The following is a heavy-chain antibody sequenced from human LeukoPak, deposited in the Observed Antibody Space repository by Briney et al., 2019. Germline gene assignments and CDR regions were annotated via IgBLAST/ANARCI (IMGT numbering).Heavy chain of an antibody. J-gene: IGHJ3*02. CDR2: IIPILGIA. CDR3: ARVMTTVTSDAFDI. D-gene: IGHD4-17*01. CDR1: GGTFSSYA. Sequence: SVKVSCKASGGTFSSYAISWVRQAPGQGLEWMGRIIPILGIANYAQKFQGRVTITADKSTSTAYMELSSLRAEDTAVYYCARVMTTVTSDAFDIWGQGTMVTVSS. V-gene: IGHV1-69*04.